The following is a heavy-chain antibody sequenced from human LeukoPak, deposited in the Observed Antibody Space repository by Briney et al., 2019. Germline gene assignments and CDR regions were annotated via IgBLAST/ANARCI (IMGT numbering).Heavy chain of an antibody. J-gene: IGHJ4*02. V-gene: IGHV3-30*18. CDR2: VSYDGSNK. D-gene: IGHD3-10*01. CDR1: TFTFSTYA. Sequence: PGRSLRLSCAAATFTFSTYAMNWVRQAPGKGLEWVAVVSYDGSNKYYADSVKGRFTISRDNSKNTLYLQMSSLRAEDTAVYYCVKGSGSYSNYWGQGTLVTVSS. CDR3: VKGSGSYSNY.